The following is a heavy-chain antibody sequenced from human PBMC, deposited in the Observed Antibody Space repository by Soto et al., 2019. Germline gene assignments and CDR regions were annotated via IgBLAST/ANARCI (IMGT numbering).Heavy chain of an antibody. CDR3: ARHPRAIFGSLDWFDP. CDR2: SYYSGST. CDR1: GSSISSDY. Sequence: PAEPLSLTCTVSGSSISSDYWSWIRLPPGKGLEWTGYSYYSGSTNYTPSLKSRVTISIDTSKNQFSLNLSSVTAADTAVYYCARHPRAIFGSLDWFDPWGQGPLVNVSS. V-gene: IGHV4-59*08. J-gene: IGHJ5*02. D-gene: IGHD3-3*02.